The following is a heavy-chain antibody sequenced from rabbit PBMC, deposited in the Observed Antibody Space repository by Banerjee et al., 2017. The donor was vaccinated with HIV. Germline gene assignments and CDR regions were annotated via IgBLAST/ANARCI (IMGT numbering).Heavy chain of an antibody. Sequence: QQQLEESGGGLVKPGASLTLTCTASGFSFSSRYYLCWVRQAPGKGLEWIGRIYAGKGSSDYANWVNGRFTISSDSAQNTVDLQMNSLTAADTATYFCARGTYGYAGYAPNLWGPGTLVTVS. CDR3: ARGTYGYAGYAPNL. J-gene: IGHJ4*01. V-gene: IGHV1S43*01. CDR2: IYAGKGSS. D-gene: IGHD6-1*01. CDR1: GFSFSSRYY.